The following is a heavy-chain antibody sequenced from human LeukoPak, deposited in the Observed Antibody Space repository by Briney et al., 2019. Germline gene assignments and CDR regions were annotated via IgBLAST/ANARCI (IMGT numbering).Heavy chain of an antibody. CDR2: IYYSGST. J-gene: IGHJ4*02. CDR3: ARADYGDYASYYFDY. D-gene: IGHD4-17*01. Sequence: SETLSLTCTVSGGSISSYYWSWIRQPPEKGLEWIGYIYYSGSTNYNPSLKSRVTISVDTPKNQFSLKLSSVTAADTAVYYCARADYGDYASYYFDYWGQGTLVTVSS. V-gene: IGHV4-59*01. CDR1: GGSISSYY.